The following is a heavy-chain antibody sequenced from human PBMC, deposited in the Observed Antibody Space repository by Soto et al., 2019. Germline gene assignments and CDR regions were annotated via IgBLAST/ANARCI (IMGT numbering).Heavy chain of an antibody. CDR2: VSVGGDTT. J-gene: IGHJ2*01. D-gene: IGHD4-17*01. Sequence: EVQLLESGGGLVQPGGSLRLSCEGSGFTFINYAMNWVRQAPGKGLEWVSAVSVGGDTTFYADSVKGRFTISRDNSKNTGSLQRNSLGVDDTAFYYWARNVPVSTSLPIYWYFDLWGRGTRVTVSS. CDR1: GFTFINYA. CDR3: ARNVPVSTSLPIYWYFDL. V-gene: IGHV3-23*01.